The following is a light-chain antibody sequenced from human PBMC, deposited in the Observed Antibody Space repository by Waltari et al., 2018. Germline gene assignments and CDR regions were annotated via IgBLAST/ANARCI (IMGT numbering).Light chain of an antibody. Sequence: EIVLTQSPATLSLSPGDRATLSCRASQSLSSYLAWYQQTPGQAPRLLISDASKRATGIPARFSGSGSGTDFTLTISSLEPEDFAVYYCQQRSNWPHTFGPGTKVDIK. CDR2: DAS. CDR1: QSLSSY. CDR3: QQRSNWPHT. J-gene: IGKJ3*01. V-gene: IGKV3-11*01.